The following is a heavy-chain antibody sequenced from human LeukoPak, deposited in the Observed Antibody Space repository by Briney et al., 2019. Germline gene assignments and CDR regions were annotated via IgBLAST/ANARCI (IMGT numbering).Heavy chain of an antibody. CDR3: ARGGGSYSSWYRN. CDR2: INHSGST. CDR1: GGSFSGYY. J-gene: IGHJ4*02. D-gene: IGHD6-13*01. Sequence: PSETLSLTCAVYGGSFSGYYWSWIRQPPGKGLEWIGEINHSGSTNYNPSLKSRVTISVDTSKSQFSLKLSSVTAADTAVYYCARGGGSYSSWYRNWGQGTLVTVSS. V-gene: IGHV4-34*01.